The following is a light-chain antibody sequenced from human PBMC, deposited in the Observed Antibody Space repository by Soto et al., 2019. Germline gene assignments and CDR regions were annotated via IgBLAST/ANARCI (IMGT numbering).Light chain of an antibody. V-gene: IGLV2-8*01. CDR2: DVN. CDR1: SSDVGGYSF. CDR3: SSHAGADNPIV. Sequence: QSALTQPASVSGSPGQSVTISCTGTSSDVGGYSFVSWYQQHPGKAPKVLIYDVNKRPSGVPDRFSGSKSGNTASLTVSGLRAEDEADYYCSSHAGADNPIVFGTGTKLTVL. J-gene: IGLJ1*01.